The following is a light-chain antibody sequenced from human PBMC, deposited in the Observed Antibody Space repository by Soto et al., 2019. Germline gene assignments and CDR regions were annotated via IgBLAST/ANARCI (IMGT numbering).Light chain of an antibody. J-gene: IGKJ1*01. V-gene: IGKV1-8*01. CDR2: AAS. Sequence: AIRMTQSPSSFSASTGDRVTITCRASQGISSYLAWYQQKPGKAPKLLIYAASTLQSGVPSRFNGSGSGTEFTLTISCLQSEDFATYYCQQYYSYPPCTFGQGTKVEIK. CDR3: QQYYSYPPCT. CDR1: QGISSY.